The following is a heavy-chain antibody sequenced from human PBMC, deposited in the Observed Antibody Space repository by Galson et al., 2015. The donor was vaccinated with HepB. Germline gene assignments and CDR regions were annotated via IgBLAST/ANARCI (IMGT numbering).Heavy chain of an antibody. Sequence: SLRLSCAASGFTFSNYFMTWIRQAPGKGLEWVSYISSSGTTIYYADSVKGRFAISRDDAKNSLYLQMNSLRAEDTAVYYCARELSGYDYYFDYWGQGTLVTVSS. CDR1: GFTFSNYF. CDR3: ARELSGYDYYFDY. CDR2: ISSSGTTI. J-gene: IGHJ4*02. D-gene: IGHD5-12*01. V-gene: IGHV3-11*01.